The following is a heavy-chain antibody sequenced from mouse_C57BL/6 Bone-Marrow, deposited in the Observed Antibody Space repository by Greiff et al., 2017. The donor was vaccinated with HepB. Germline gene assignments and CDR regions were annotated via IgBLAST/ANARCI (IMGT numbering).Heavy chain of an antibody. Sequence: VQLKESGAELVRPGASVKLSCTASGFNIKDDYMHWVKQRPEQGLEWIGWIDPENGDTEYASKFQGKATITADTSSNTAYLQLSSLTSEDTAVYYCARGIYYGSSEGVDVWGTGTTVTVSS. V-gene: IGHV14-4*01. J-gene: IGHJ1*03. D-gene: IGHD1-1*01. CDR2: IDPENGDT. CDR1: GFNIKDDY. CDR3: ARGIYYGSSEGVDV.